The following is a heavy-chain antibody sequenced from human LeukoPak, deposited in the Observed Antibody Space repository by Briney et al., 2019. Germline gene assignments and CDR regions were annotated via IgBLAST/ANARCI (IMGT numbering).Heavy chain of an antibody. V-gene: IGHV1-18*01. CDR1: GYTFTSYG. CDR2: ISAYNGNT. J-gene: IGHJ4*02. CDR3: ARAQVYYGSFDY. Sequence: ASVKVSCTASGYTFTSYGISWVRQAPGQGLEWMGWISAYNGNTNYAQKLQGRVTMTTDTSTSTAYMELRSLRSDDTAVYYCARAQVYYGSFDYWGQGTLVTVSS. D-gene: IGHD3-22*01.